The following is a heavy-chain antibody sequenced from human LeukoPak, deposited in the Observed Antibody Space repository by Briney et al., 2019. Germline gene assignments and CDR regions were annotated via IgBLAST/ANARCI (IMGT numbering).Heavy chain of an antibody. V-gene: IGHV1-18*01. J-gene: IGHJ4*02. CDR2: ISGYNGNT. CDR3: ARDARSGSYFYDY. D-gene: IGHD1-26*01. Sequence: ASAKVSCKASGYTFTSYGVSWVRQAPGQGLEWMGWISGYNGNTHYAQKVQGRVTMTADTSTTTAYMELRSLRSDDTAVYYCARDARSGSYFYDYWGQGTLVTVSS. CDR1: GYTFTSYG.